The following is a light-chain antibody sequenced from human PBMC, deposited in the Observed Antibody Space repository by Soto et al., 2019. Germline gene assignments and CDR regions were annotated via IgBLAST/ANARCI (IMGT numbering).Light chain of an antibody. CDR1: SSDVGGYNY. CDR2: DVS. V-gene: IGLV2-11*01. CDR3: CSYAGRYTYV. Sequence: QSVLTQPRSVSGSPGQSVTISCSGTSSDVGGYNYVSWYQRYPGKAPKLMIYDVSKRPSGVPDRFSGSKSGNTASLTITGLQAEDEADYYCCSYAGRYTYVFGTGTKVTVL. J-gene: IGLJ1*01.